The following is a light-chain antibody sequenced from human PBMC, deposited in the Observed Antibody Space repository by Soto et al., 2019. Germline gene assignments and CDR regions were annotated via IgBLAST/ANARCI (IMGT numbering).Light chain of an antibody. CDR2: EVS. CDR3: ASLTTTSFV. J-gene: IGLJ1*01. V-gene: IGLV2-14*01. Sequence: QSALTQPPSASGSPGQSVTISCTGTKSDIGVYDFVSWYQHHPDKAPKLMISEVSNRPSGVSDRFSGSKSGNTASLTISGLQAEDEADYYCASLTTTSFVFGTGTKVTVL. CDR1: KSDIGVYDF.